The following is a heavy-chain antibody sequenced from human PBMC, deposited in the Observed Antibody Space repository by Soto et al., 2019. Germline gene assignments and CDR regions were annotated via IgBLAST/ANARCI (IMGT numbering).Heavy chain of an antibody. Sequence: GGSLRLSCAASGFTFSSYGMHWVRQAPGKGLEWVAVISYDGSNKYYADSVKGRFTISRDTSKNTLYLQMNSLRAEDTAVYYCAKDRIPFVVGNYYCYGMDVWGQGTTVTVSS. CDR1: GFTFSSYG. J-gene: IGHJ6*02. CDR2: ISYDGSNK. CDR3: AKDRIPFVVGNYYCYGMDV. V-gene: IGHV3-30*18. D-gene: IGHD2-15*01.